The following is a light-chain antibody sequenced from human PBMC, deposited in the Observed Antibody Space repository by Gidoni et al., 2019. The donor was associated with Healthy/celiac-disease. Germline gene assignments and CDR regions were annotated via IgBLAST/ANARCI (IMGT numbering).Light chain of an antibody. V-gene: IGLV2-14*01. Sequence: QSALTQPASVSGSPGQSITISCTGTSSDVGGYNYVSWYQQHPGKAPNLMIYEVSNRPSGVSNRFSGSKSGNTASLTISGLQAEDAADYYCSSSTSSSTPLVFGTGTKVTVL. J-gene: IGLJ1*01. CDR2: EVS. CDR3: SSSTSSSTPLV. CDR1: SSDVGGYNY.